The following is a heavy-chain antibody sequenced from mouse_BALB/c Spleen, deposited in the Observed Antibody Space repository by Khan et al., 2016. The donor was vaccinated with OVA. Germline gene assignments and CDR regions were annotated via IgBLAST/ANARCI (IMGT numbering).Heavy chain of an antibody. Sequence: QIQLVQSGPELKKPGETVKISCKASGYTFTNYGMNWVKQAPGKGLKWMGWINTYTGEPTCADDFKGRFAFSLETSASTANLQINNLTNEDTATYFCARSNGNYWFAYWGQGTLDTVSA. CDR1: GYTFTNYG. CDR2: INTYTGEP. V-gene: IGHV9-3-1*01. J-gene: IGHJ3*01. D-gene: IGHD2-1*01. CDR3: ARSNGNYWFAY.